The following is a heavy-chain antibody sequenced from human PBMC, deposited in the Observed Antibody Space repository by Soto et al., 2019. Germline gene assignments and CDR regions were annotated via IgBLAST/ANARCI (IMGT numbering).Heavy chain of an antibody. V-gene: IGHV3-66*01. J-gene: IGHJ4*02. CDR3: ARDTFGGAYDFWH. Sequence: EVQLVASGGGLVQPGGSLRLSCAASGFTVSNFYMTWVRQAPGKGLEWVSVISSGGSTYYADSVKGRFTISRDNSKNTLYLEMNSLGAGDTAVYYCARDTFGGAYDFWHGGQGTLVTVSS. D-gene: IGHD3-3*01. CDR1: GFTVSNFY. CDR2: ISSGGST.